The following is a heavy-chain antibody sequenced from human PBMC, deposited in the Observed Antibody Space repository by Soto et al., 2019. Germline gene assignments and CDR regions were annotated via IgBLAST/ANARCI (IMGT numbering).Heavy chain of an antibody. J-gene: IGHJ4*02. D-gene: IGHD5-12*01. CDR3: AREGRGYEDY. V-gene: IGHV1-18*01. Sequence: QVQLVQSGAEVKKPGASVKVSCKTSGYTFTTYGISWVRQAPGQGFEWMGWISANNGNTNHAQKFRGRISMTTDTSTSTAYMEVRSLRSDDTAVYYCAREGRGYEDYWDQGTLVIVSS. CDR2: ISANNGNT. CDR1: GYTFTTYG.